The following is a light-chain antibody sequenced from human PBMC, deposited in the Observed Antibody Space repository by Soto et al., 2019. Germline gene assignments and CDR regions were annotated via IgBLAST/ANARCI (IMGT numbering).Light chain of an antibody. CDR1: QSVLYSSNKENY. CDR2: WAS. J-gene: IGKJ1*01. CDR3: QQYYSTPPT. Sequence: DIVMTQSPDSLAVSLGERATINCKSSQSVLYSSNKENYLAWYQQKPGQPPSLLIYWASTRESGVPDRFSGSGSGTDFTLTISSLQAEDVAVYYCQQYYSTPPTFGQGTKVEIK. V-gene: IGKV4-1*01.